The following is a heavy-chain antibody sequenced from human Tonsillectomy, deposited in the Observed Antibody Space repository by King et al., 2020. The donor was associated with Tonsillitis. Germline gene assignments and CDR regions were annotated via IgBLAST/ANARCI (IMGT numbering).Heavy chain of an antibody. CDR3: AGGGGLRLGPYGMDV. Sequence: VQLQESGPGLVKPSETLSLTCTVSGGSISSYYWSWIRQPPGKALEWIGYIYYSGSTNYNPSLKSRVTISVDTSKNQFSLKLSSVTSADTAVYYCAGGGGLRLGPYGMDVWGQGTTVTVSS. CDR1: GGSISSYY. V-gene: IGHV4-59*01. J-gene: IGHJ6*02. D-gene: IGHD3-16*01. CDR2: IYYSGST.